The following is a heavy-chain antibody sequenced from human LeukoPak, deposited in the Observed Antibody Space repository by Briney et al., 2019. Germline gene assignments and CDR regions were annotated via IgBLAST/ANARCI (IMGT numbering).Heavy chain of an antibody. V-gene: IGHV4-39*01. Sequence: SETLSLTCTVSGGSISSSSYYWGWIRQPPGEGLEWIGSIYYTGGTYYSPSLKSRVTISADTSKNEFSLKLSSVTAADTAVYYCTSEISSASNYWGQGTLVTVSS. D-gene: IGHD6-6*01. CDR3: TSEISSASNY. J-gene: IGHJ4*02. CDR1: GGSISSSSYY. CDR2: IYYTGGT.